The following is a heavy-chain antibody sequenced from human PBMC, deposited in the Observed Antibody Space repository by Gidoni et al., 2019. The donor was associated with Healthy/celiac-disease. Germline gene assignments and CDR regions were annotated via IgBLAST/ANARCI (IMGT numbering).Heavy chain of an antibody. D-gene: IGHD2-15*01. V-gene: IGHV5-10-1*03. CDR3: ARQAHRWGRILEGYFDY. CDR2: IDPSDSYT. Sequence: EVQLVQSGAEVKKPGESLRISCKGSGYSFTSYWISWVRQMPGKGLEWMGRIDPSDSYTNYSPSFQGHVTISADKSISTAYLQWSSLKASDTAMYYCARQAHRWGRILEGYFDYWGQGTLVTVSS. J-gene: IGHJ4*02. CDR1: GYSFTSYW.